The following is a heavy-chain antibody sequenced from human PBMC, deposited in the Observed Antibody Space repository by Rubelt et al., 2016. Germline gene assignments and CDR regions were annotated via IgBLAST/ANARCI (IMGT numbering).Heavy chain of an antibody. CDR2: ISYDGSNT. CDR3: ARENRLGRSVLYYYGTDV. V-gene: IGHV3-30*03. J-gene: IGHJ6*02. Sequence: QVQLVESGGGVVQPGRSLRLSCAASGFTFSSYGMHWVRQAPGKGLEWVAVISYDGSNTYYADSVKGRFTISRDNSKNTLYLQMNSLRAEDTAVYYCARENRLGRSVLYYYGTDVWGQGTTVTVSS. CDR1: GFTFSSYG. D-gene: IGHD3-3*01.